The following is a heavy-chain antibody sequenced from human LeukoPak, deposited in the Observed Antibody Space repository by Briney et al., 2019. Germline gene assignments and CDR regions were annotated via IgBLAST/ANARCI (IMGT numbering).Heavy chain of an antibody. CDR3: AREDRSAGFDI. V-gene: IGHV4-59*01. CDR2: IYYSGST. J-gene: IGHJ3*02. Sequence: PSETLSLTCTVSGVSISSYYWSWIRQPPGKGLEWIGYIYYSGSTNYNPSLNSRVTISVNTSKNHFYLKLSSVTAAEPAVYYCAREDRSAGFDIWGDGTIVTVSS. CDR1: GVSISSYY. D-gene: IGHD2-15*01.